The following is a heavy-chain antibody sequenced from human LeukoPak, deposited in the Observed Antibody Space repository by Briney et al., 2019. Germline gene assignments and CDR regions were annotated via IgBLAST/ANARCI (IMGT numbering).Heavy chain of an antibody. V-gene: IGHV3-21*01. Sequence: GRSLRLSCAASGFTFSHYAMHWVRQAPGKGLEWVSSISSSSSYIYYADSVKGRFTISRDNAKNSLYLQMNSLRAEDTAVYYCASRGVVGFDYWGQGTLVTVSS. J-gene: IGHJ4*02. D-gene: IGHD1-26*01. CDR3: ASRGVVGFDY. CDR2: ISSSSSYI. CDR1: GFTFSHYA.